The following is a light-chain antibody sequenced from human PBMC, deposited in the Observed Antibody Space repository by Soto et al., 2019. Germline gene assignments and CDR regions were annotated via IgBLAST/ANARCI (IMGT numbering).Light chain of an antibody. V-gene: IGKV1-33*01. CDR1: QDVYIY. Sequence: IQLTQSPASLSASIGDRVTITCLASQDVYIYLNWYQQKPGKAPTLLIYDASNLQTGVPSSFSGTGSGTHFILTISSLEAEDFATYYCQQYDTVPPYAFGQGTKLEI. J-gene: IGKJ2*01. CDR3: QQYDTVPPYA. CDR2: DAS.